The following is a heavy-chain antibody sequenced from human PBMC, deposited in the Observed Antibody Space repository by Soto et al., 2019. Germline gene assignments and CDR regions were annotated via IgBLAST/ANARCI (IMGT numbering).Heavy chain of an antibody. J-gene: IGHJ4*02. Sequence: EVQLVESGGGLVQPGGSLRLSCAASGFSFSTYEMNWVRQAPGKGLEWVAYISSGSDTIHYADSVRGRFTVSRDNAKNSLYLQMTSLRVEDTAIYYGARARAAGGYWGQGTLVHVSS. D-gene: IGHD6-13*01. CDR3: ARARAAGGY. CDR1: GFSFSTYE. CDR2: ISSGSDTI. V-gene: IGHV3-48*03.